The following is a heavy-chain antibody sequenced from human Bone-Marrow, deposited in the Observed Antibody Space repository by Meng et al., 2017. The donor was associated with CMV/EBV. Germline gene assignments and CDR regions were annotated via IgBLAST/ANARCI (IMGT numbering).Heavy chain of an antibody. CDR3: VKDFRGAGDY. Sequence: GGSLRLSCAASGFSFSDQYMDWVRQAPGKGLECVGRIRNKAAAYSTEYAASVKGRFTISRGDSKNTLYLQMNSLKIEDSAVYYCVKDFRGAGDYWGQGTPVTVSS. CDR2: IRNKAAAYST. D-gene: IGHD4-17*01. CDR1: GFSFSDQY. J-gene: IGHJ4*02. V-gene: IGHV3-72*01.